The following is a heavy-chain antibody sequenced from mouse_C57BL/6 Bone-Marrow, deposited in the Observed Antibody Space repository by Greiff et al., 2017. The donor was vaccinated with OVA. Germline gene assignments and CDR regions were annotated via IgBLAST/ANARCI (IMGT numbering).Heavy chain of an antibody. CDR3: ARSGDC. CDR2: IDPSDSYT. J-gene: IGHJ2*01. CDR1: GYTFTSYW. V-gene: IGHV1-59*01. Sequence: QVQLQQPGAELVRPGTSVKLSCKASGYTFTSYWMHWVKQRPGQGLEWIGVIDPSDSYTNYNQKFKGKATLTVDTSSSTAYMQLSSLTSEDSAVYYCARSGDCWGKGTTLTVSS.